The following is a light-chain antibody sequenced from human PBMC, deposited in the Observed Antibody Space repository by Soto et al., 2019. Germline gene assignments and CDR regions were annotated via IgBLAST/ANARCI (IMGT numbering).Light chain of an antibody. Sequence: QSVLTQPASVSGSPGQSITISCTGSSSDIGDYNYVSWYKQHPGKAPKLMIYDVSNRPSGVSNRFSGSKSGNTASLTISGLQAEEVADYYCSSYTSNNFVIFGGGTKPTVL. V-gene: IGLV2-14*03. CDR2: DVS. CDR1: SSDIGDYNY. J-gene: IGLJ2*01. CDR3: SSYTSNNFVI.